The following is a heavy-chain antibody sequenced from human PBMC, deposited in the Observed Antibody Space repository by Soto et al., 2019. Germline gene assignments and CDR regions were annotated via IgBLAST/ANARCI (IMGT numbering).Heavy chain of an antibody. CDR1: GGSISSYY. V-gene: IGHV4-4*07. D-gene: IGHD6-19*01. CDR2: IYTSGRT. Sequence: QVQLQESGPGLVKPSETLALTCTVSGGSISSYYWCWIRQPAGKGLLWIGRIYTSGRTKYNPSLMSRVAMSVDTSKNQFSLKLSSVTAADTAVYYCGRVVKGWYGDYFDYWGQGTLVTVCS. CDR3: GRVVKGWYGDYFDY. J-gene: IGHJ4*02.